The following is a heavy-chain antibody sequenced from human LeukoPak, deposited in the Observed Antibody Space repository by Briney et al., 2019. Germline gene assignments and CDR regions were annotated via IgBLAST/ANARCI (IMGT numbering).Heavy chain of an antibody. V-gene: IGHV4-59*08. D-gene: IGHD4-17*01. CDR3: ASASFYGDYTPLSFDY. CDR1: GGSISSYY. J-gene: IGHJ4*02. CDR2: IYYSGSI. Sequence: SEALSLTCTVSGGSISSYYWSWVRQPPGKGLEWIGYIYYSGSINYNPSLKSRVTISVDTSKNQFSLKLSSVTAADMAVYYCASASFYGDYTPLSFDYWGQGTLVTVSS.